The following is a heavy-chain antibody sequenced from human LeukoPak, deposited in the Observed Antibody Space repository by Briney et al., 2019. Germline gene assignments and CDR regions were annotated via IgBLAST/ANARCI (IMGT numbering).Heavy chain of an antibody. D-gene: IGHD1-26*01. CDR1: GGSISSNNYY. Sequence: SETLSLTCTVSGGSISSNNYYWGWIRQPPGKGLEWIGSIYYSGSTYYNPSLKSRVTISVDTSKNQFSLKLSSVTAADTAVYYCARDPRDVRYSGSWGQGTLVSVSS. J-gene: IGHJ4*02. CDR2: IYYSGST. V-gene: IGHV4-39*07. CDR3: ARDPRDVRYSGS.